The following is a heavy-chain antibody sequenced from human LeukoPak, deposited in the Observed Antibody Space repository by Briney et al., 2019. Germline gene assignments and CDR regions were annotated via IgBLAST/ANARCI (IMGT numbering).Heavy chain of an antibody. CDR1: GYSFTSYW. CDR3: ARSSSSVLGAALDY. CDR2: IYPGVSAT. Sequence: GESLKISCKGSGYSFTSYWIGWVRQIPGKGLEWMGIIYPGVSATRYSPSFQGQVTISADKSISTAYLQWSSLKASDAAMYYCARSSSSVLGAALDYWGQGTLVTVSS. V-gene: IGHV5-51*01. D-gene: IGHD6-6*01. J-gene: IGHJ4*02.